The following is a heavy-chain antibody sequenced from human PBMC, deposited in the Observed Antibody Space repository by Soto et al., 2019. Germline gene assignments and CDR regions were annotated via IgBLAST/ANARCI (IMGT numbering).Heavy chain of an antibody. CDR3: ARVRCFNGLCHTADYGMDV. CDR2: IIPISGTT. D-gene: IGHD2-8*01. J-gene: IGHJ6*02. CDR1: GDVFRSYG. V-gene: IGHV1-69*06. Sequence: SVKVSCKASGDVFRSYGINWVRQAPGQGLEWMGGIIPISGTTNYAQKFQGRVAITADKSTDTVYMELSRLRSEDTAVYFCARVRCFNGLCHTADYGMDVWGQGTTVTVSS.